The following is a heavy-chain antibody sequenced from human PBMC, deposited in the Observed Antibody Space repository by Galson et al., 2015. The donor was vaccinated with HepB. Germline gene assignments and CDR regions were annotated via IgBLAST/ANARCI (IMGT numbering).Heavy chain of an antibody. CDR3: ARVASADYGVLAHFDS. CDR1: GFTFSDYY. J-gene: IGHJ4*02. D-gene: IGHD4-17*01. Sequence: SLRLSCAASGFTFSDYYMRWIRQAPGKGLEWISYISQSGTYTNYADSVKGRFTISRDNAKNSLYLQINSLRAEDTAVNYCARVASADYGVLAHFDSWGQGTLVTVSS. V-gene: IGHV3-11*06. CDR2: ISQSGTYT.